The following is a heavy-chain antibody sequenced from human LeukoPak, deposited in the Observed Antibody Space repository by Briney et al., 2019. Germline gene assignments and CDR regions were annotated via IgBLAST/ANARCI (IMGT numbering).Heavy chain of an antibody. V-gene: IGHV4-59*08. J-gene: IGHJ4*02. D-gene: IGHD6-13*01. CDR2: IYYSGST. Sequence: SETLSLTCTVSGGSISSYYWSWIRQPPGKGLEWIGYIYYSGSTNYNPSLKNRVTISVDTSKNQFSLKLSSVTAADTAVYYCARHVRYSSSWYRLDYWGQGTLVTVSS. CDR3: ARHVRYSSSWYRLDY. CDR1: GGSISSYY.